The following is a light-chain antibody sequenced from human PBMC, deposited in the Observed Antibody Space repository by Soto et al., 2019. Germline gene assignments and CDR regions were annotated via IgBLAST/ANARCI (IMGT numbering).Light chain of an antibody. Sequence: DIQMTQSPSTLSASVGDRVTITCRASQSVSNSVAWYQQRPGKAPTLLIFDVSSLESGVPSRFSGSGSGTEFTFTISSLQPDDFGTYYCQQYNTYALTFGGGTKVEIK. CDR2: DVS. CDR3: QQYNTYALT. J-gene: IGKJ4*01. V-gene: IGKV1-5*01. CDR1: QSVSNS.